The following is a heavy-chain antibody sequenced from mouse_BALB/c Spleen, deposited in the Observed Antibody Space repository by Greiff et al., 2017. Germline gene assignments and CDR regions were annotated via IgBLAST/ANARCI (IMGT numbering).Heavy chain of an antibody. CDR2: ISCDGGN. J-gene: IGHJ2*01. V-gene: IGHV3-6*01. D-gene: IGHD1-1*02. CDR3: VRGGGRVRQFDY. Sequence: EVHLVESGPGLVKPSQSLSLTCSVTGYSITSGGYWFWCRQFPGNKLEWRGYISCDGGNNYNPSFKKRISITRDTSKNQFFLKLNSVTTEDTATYSCVRGGGRVRQFDYWGQGTTLTVSS. CDR1: GYSITSGGY.